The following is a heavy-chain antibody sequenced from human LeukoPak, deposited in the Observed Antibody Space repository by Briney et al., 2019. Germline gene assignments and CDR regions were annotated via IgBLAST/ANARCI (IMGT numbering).Heavy chain of an antibody. V-gene: IGHV4-59*11. Sequence: SETLSLTCTVSGGSIRGHYWSWIRRPPGKGLEWIAYIFHSGTTNYNPSLKSRVSISRDMSKNHFSLKMTSVTTADTAVYYCARSVAGSSSFYYMDVWGNGTTVTVPS. J-gene: IGHJ6*03. CDR3: ARSVAGSSSFYYMDV. CDR1: GGSIRGHY. D-gene: IGHD6-25*01. CDR2: IFHSGTT.